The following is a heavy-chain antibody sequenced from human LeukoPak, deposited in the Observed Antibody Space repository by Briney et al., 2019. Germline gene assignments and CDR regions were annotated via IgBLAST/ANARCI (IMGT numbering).Heavy chain of an antibody. CDR1: GYSFTNYW. Sequence: GESLKISCKGSGYSFTNYWIGWVRQMPGKGLEWMGIIYPGDSDTRYSPSFQGQVTISADKSISTAYLQWSSLKASDTAMYYCASSSGTAAEGGAFDIWGQGTMVTVSS. CDR2: IYPGDSDT. J-gene: IGHJ3*02. V-gene: IGHV5-51*01. D-gene: IGHD3-10*01. CDR3: ASSSGTAAEGGAFDI.